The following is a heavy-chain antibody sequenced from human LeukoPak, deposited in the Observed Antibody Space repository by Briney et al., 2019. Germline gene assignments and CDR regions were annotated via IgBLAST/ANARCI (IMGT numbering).Heavy chain of an antibody. J-gene: IGHJ4*02. D-gene: IGHD6-13*01. V-gene: IGHV3-74*01. CDR1: GFTFNNYW. Sequence: GGSLRLSCAASGFTFNNYWMHWVRHAPGEGLVWISRINSDGRSTNYADSVKGRFNISRDDAKNTLYLQMNSLRAEDTAVYYCAAAVAAPPGAYWGQGTLVTVSS. CDR3: AAAVAAPPGAY. CDR2: INSDGRST.